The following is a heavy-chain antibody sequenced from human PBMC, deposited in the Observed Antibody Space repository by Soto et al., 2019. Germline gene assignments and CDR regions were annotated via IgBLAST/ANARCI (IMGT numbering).Heavy chain of an antibody. CDR1: GYTLTELS. J-gene: IGHJ5*02. Sequence: GASVKVSCKVSGYTLTELSMHWVRQAPGKGLEWMGGFDPEDGETIYAQKFQGRVTMTEDTSTDTAYMELSSLRSEDTAVYYCATGFYYGDYDRFDPWGQGTLVTVSS. D-gene: IGHD4-17*01. V-gene: IGHV1-24*01. CDR3: ATGFYYGDYDRFDP. CDR2: FDPEDGET.